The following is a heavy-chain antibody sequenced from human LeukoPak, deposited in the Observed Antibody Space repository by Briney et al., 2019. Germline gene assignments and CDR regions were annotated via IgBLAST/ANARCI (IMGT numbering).Heavy chain of an antibody. Sequence: PSETLSLTCAVYGGSFSGYYWSWLRQPPGKGLEWIGQINHSGSTNYNPSLKSRVTISVDTSKNQFSLKLSSVTAADTAVYYCARGLTIFGVVISLADYWGQGTLVTVSS. CDR2: INHSGST. CDR3: ARGLTIFGVVISLADY. V-gene: IGHV4-34*01. J-gene: IGHJ4*02. D-gene: IGHD3-3*01. CDR1: GGSFSGYY.